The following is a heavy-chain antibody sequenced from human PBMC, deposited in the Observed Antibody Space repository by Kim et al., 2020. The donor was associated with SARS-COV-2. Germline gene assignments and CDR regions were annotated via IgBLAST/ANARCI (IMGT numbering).Heavy chain of an antibody. CDR3: ARDRAYSSSWYPGRDDAFDI. D-gene: IGHD6-13*01. CDR1: GFTFSSYS. CDR2: ISSSSSYI. Sequence: GGSLRLSCAASGFTFSSYSMNWVRQAPGKGLEWVSSISSSSSYIYYADSVKGRFTISRDNAKNSLYLQMNSLRAEDTAVYYCARDRAYSSSWYPGRDDAFDIWGQGTMVTVSS. J-gene: IGHJ3*02. V-gene: IGHV3-21*01.